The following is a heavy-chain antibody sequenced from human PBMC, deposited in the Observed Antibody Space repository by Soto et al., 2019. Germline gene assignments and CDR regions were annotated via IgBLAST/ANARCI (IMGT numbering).Heavy chain of an antibody. Sequence: AAVKVSCKASRYTFTSYGISWVRQAPGQGLEWRGWISAYSSNTNYEQKLQGRVTMTSDTSASTAYMELRSLRSDDTAVYYCARDRHYDSSGPDAFDIWGQGTMVTVSS. D-gene: IGHD3-22*01. V-gene: IGHV1-18*04. J-gene: IGHJ3*02. CDR3: ARDRHYDSSGPDAFDI. CDR2: ISAYSSNT. CDR1: RYTFTSYG.